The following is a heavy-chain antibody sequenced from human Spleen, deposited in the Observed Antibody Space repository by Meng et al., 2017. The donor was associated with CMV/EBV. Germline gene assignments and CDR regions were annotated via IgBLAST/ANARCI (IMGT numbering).Heavy chain of an antibody. CDR1: GGSSSCYY. V-gene: IGHV4-4*07. CDR3: ARVPPYGNYFDY. D-gene: IGHD3-10*01. CDR2: IYTSGST. J-gene: IGHJ4*02. Sequence: HVQESGPGLVKPSETPPPPGISCGGSSSCYYWCGSRQPAGKGLEWIGLIYTSGSTNYTSSLKSLVTLSVATSKNQFSLKLSSVTAADTAVYYCARVPPYGNYFDYWGQGTLVTVSS.